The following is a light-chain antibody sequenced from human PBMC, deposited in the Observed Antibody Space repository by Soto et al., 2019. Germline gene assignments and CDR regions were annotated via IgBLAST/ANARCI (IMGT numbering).Light chain of an antibody. V-gene: IGKV3-15*01. J-gene: IGKJ1*01. CDR3: QQYGRWPRT. Sequence: EIVLTQSPATLSVSPGERSTLSCRASQGGSSYLAWYQQKPGQAPRLLIHGASNRATGIPARFSGCGSGTDFTLTISRLEPEDFAVYYCQQYGRWPRTFGQGTKVDIK. CDR2: GAS. CDR1: QGGSSY.